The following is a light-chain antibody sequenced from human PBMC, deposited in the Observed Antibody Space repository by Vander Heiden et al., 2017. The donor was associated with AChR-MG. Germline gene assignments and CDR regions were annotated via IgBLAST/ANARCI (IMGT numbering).Light chain of an antibody. J-gene: IGLJ3*02. CDR3: AAWDDSLSGWV. V-gene: IGLV1-47*01. CDR2: RSN. CDR1: CPNIGSNY. Sequence: QSVLTQPPSASGTPGQRVTISCSGSCPNIGSNYAYWYQQLPRTAPTLLIYRSNQRPSGAPDRFSGSKSGTSASLAISGLRSEDEADYYCAAWDDSLSGWVFGGGTKLTVL.